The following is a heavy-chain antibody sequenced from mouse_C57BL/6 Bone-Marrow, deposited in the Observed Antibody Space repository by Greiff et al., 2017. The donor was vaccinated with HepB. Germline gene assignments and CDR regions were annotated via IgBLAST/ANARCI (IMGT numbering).Heavy chain of an antibody. CDR2: IDPANGHT. CDR3: ARGGFAY. J-gene: IGHJ3*01. Sequence: EVQLQQSVAELVRPGASVKLSCTASGFNIKHSYMHWVKQRPEPGLEWIGRIDPANGHTKSAPKFQGKATITAYTSSNTAYLPLSSLTAEDTAIYYGARGGFAYWGQGTRVTVAA. CDR1: GFNIKHSY. V-gene: IGHV14-3*01.